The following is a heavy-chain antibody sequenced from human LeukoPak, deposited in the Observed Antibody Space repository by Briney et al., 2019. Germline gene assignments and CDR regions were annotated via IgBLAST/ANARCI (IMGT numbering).Heavy chain of an antibody. Sequence: PGGSLRLSCAASGFTFINYGMYWVRQAPGKGLEWVATVWYDGNNKYYADSVRGRFTISRDNSKNMVFLHVNSLRVEDTAIYYCARDPDRSGFDFWGQGTLLTVSS. J-gene: IGHJ4*02. CDR1: GFTFINYG. V-gene: IGHV3-33*07. CDR3: ARDPDRSGFDF. CDR2: VWYDGNNK. D-gene: IGHD1-14*01.